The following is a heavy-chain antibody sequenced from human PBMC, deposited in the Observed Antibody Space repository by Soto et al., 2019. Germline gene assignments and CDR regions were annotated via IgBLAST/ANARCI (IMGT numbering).Heavy chain of an antibody. Sequence: SDTLSLTCTVSGGSISSGGYYWSWIRQHPGKGLEWIGYIYYSRSTYYNPSLKSRVTISVDTSKNQLSLKLSSVTAADTAVYYCARGRLRVYYFDYWGKGTLVIVSS. CDR1: GGSISSGGYY. CDR3: ARGRLRVYYFDY. J-gene: IGHJ4*02. D-gene: IGHD4-17*01. V-gene: IGHV4-31*03. CDR2: IYYSRST.